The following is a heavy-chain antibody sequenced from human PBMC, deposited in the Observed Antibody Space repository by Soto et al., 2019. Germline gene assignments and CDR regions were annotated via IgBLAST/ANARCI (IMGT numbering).Heavy chain of an antibody. V-gene: IGHV4-31*03. Sequence: SETLSLTFTVSGGSISSGDYYWSWIRQHPGKGLEWIGYIYYSGSTYYNPSLKSRVTISVDTSKNQFSLKLSSVTAADTAVYYCARGPGSGWYDYWGQGTLVTVSS. J-gene: IGHJ4*02. CDR3: ARGPGSGWYDY. D-gene: IGHD6-19*01. CDR2: IYYSGST. CDR1: GGSISSGDYY.